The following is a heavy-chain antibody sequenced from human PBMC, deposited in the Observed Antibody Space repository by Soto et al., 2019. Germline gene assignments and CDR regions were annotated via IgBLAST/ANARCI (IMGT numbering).Heavy chain of an antibody. CDR2: IYHSGST. V-gene: IGHV4-38-2*01. CDR1: GYSISSGYY. D-gene: IGHD5-12*01. J-gene: IGHJ5*02. Sequence: SETLSLTCAVSGYSISSGYYWGWIRQPPGKGLEWIGSIYHSGSTYYNPSLKSRVTISVDTSKNQFSLKLSSVTAADTAVYYCARGIHQSGYGAGNWFDPWGQGTLVTVSS. CDR3: ARGIHQSGYGAGNWFDP.